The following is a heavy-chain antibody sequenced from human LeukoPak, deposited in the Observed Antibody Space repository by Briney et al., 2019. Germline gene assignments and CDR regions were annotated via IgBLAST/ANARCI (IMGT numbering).Heavy chain of an antibody. CDR1: GGSISSYY. Sequence: PETLSLTCTVSGGSISSYYWSWIRQPPGKGLEWIGYIYYSGSTNYNPSLKSRVTIPVDTSKNQFSLKLSSLTAADTAVYYCARERAHYDILTGYYDRARGAFDIWGQGTMVTVSS. V-gene: IGHV4-59*01. D-gene: IGHD3-9*01. CDR3: ARERAHYDILTGYYDRARGAFDI. CDR2: IYYSGST. J-gene: IGHJ3*02.